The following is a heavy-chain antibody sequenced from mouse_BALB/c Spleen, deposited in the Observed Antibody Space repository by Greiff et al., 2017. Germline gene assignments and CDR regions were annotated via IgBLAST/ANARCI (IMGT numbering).Heavy chain of an antibody. D-gene: IGHD2-4*01. CDR3: ARGGLRLHFDY. J-gene: IGHJ2*01. CDR1: GYAFSSYW. V-gene: IGHV1-80*01. Sequence: QVQLKESGAELVRPGSSVKISCKASGYAFSSYWMNWVKQRPGQGLEWIGQIYPGDGDTNYNGKFKGKATLTADKSSSTAYMQLSSLTSEDSAVYFCARGGLRLHFDYWGQGTTLTVSS. CDR2: IYPGDGDT.